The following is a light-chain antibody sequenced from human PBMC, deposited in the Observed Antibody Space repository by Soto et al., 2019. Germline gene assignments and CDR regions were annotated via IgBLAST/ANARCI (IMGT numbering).Light chain of an antibody. CDR1: QSISSW. V-gene: IGKV1-5*03. J-gene: IGKJ5*01. CDR2: KAS. CDR3: QQYNSFPIT. Sequence: IQMTQSPSTLSASVGDRVTITCRASQSISSWLAWYQQKPGKAPKLLIYKASSLESGVPSRFSGSGSGTEFTLTISSLHPDDFATYYCQQYNSFPITFGQGTRLEIK.